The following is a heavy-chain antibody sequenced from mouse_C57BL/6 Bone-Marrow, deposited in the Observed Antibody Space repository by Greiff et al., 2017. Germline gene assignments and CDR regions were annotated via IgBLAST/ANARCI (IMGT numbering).Heavy chain of an antibody. CDR2: IDPSDSYT. V-gene: IGHV1-50*01. D-gene: IGHD1-1*01. CDR3: AVTAVEAPYAMDY. CDR1: GYTFTSYW. Sequence: VQLQQPGAELVKPGASVKLSCKASGYTFTSYWMQWVKQRPGQGLEWIGEIDPSDSYTNYNQKFKGKATLTADTSSSTAYMPLSSLTSEDAAVYYWAVTAVEAPYAMDYWGQGTSVTVSS. J-gene: IGHJ4*01.